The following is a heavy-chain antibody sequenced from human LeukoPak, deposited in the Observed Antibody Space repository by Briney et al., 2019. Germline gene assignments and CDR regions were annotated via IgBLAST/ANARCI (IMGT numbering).Heavy chain of an antibody. Sequence: GASVKVSCKASGYTFTSYGISWVRQAPGQGLEWMGWISAYNGNTNYAQKLQGRVTMTTDTSTSTAYMELSRLRSDDTAVYYCARAIAAAGPNPWGQGTLVTVSS. CDR1: GYTFTSYG. J-gene: IGHJ5*02. D-gene: IGHD6-13*01. V-gene: IGHV1-18*01. CDR2: ISAYNGNT. CDR3: ARAIAAAGPNP.